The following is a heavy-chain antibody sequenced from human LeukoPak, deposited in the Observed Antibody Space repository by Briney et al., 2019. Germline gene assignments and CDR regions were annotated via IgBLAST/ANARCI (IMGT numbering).Heavy chain of an antibody. CDR2: ISSSGSTI. J-gene: IGHJ4*02. D-gene: IGHD3-3*01. V-gene: IGHV3-48*03. CDR1: GFTFSSYE. CDR3: AKESITIFGVVIISPDY. Sequence: PGGSLRLSCAASGFTFSSYEMNWVRQAPGKGLEWVSYISSSGSTIYYADSVKGRFTISRDNAKNSLYLQMNSLRAEDTAVYYCAKESITIFGVVIISPDYWGQGTLVTVSS.